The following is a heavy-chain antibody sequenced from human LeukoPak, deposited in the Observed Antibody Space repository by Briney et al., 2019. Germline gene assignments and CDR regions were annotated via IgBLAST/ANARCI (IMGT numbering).Heavy chain of an antibody. CDR1: GFTFSSYS. Sequence: PGGSLRLSCAASGFTFSSYSMNWVRQAPGKGLEWVSSISSSSSYTYYADSVKGRFTISRDNSKNTLYLQMNSLRAEDTAVYYCARDSKGEVAKKYYYYYMDVWGKGTTVTVSS. V-gene: IGHV3-21*01. J-gene: IGHJ6*03. CDR2: ISSSSSYT. CDR3: ARDSKGEVAKKYYYYYMDV. D-gene: IGHD2-15*01.